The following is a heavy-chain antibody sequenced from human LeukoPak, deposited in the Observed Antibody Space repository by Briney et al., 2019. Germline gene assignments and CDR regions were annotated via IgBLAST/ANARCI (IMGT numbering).Heavy chain of an antibody. CDR1: GASVSSNRYN. Sequence: TSETLSLTCTVSGASVSSNRYNWGWIRQPPGKGMEWLGSIDYSESTYYNSSLKSRVIISLDTSKKQVSLKLSSVTAADTAVYYCVSQVVAERLDYYYYMDVWGKGTTVAISS. CDR2: IDYSEST. J-gene: IGHJ6*03. D-gene: IGHD1-1*01. V-gene: IGHV4-39*07. CDR3: VSQVVAERLDYYYYMDV.